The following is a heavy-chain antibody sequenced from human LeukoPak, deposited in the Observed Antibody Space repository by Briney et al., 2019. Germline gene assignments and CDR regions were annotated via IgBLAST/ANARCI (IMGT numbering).Heavy chain of an antibody. CDR3: ASRPAGPVDAFDI. V-gene: IGHV4-30-2*01. CDR1: GGSISSGGYS. CDR2: IYHSGST. J-gene: IGHJ3*02. Sequence: PSETLSLTCAVSGGSISSGGYSWSWIRQPPGKGLEWIGYIYHSGSTYYNPSLKSRVTISVDRSKNQFSLKLSSVTAADTAVYYCASRPAGPVDAFDIWGQGTMVTVSS.